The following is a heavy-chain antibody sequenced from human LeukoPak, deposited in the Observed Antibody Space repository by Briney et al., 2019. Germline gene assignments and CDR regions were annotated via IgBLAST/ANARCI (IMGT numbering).Heavy chain of an antibody. Sequence: SETLSLTCTVSGGSISGYFRSCIRQPPGKGLEWIGDTYYDGATLYSPSLKSRVTMSVDTSKNQFSLKLSSVTAADTAVYYCARDSRSSNYPYYYYYYMDVWGKGTTVTVSS. J-gene: IGHJ6*03. CDR1: GGSISGYF. V-gene: IGHV4-59*12. D-gene: IGHD4-11*01. CDR2: TYYDGAT. CDR3: ARDSRSSNYPYYYYYYMDV.